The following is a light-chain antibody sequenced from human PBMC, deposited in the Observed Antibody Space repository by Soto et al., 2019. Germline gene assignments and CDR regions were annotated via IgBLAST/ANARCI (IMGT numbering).Light chain of an antibody. V-gene: IGKV1-5*01. CDR3: QQYDHYPLT. CDR2: DVS. CDR1: QSISGC. Sequence: DIQMTQSPSTLSGSVGDRVTITCRASQSISGCLAWYQQKPGKAPKFLIYDVSTLESGVPSRFSGSGSGTEFTLMITGLQPDDFATYYCQQYDHYPLTFGGGTKVDIK. J-gene: IGKJ4*01.